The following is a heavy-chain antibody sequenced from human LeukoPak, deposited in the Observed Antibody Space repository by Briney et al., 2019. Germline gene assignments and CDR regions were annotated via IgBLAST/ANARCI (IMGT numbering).Heavy chain of an antibody. CDR2: IWYDGSNK. V-gene: IGHV3-33*01. CDR1: GFTFSSYG. CDR3: ARTPGGCSGGSCYSGSFDY. Sequence: PGGSQRLSCAASGFTFSSYGMHWVRQAPGKGLEWVAVIWYDGSNKYYADSVKGRFTISRDNSKNTLYLQMNSLRAEDTAVYYCARTPGGCSGGSCYSGSFDYWGQGTLVTVSS. D-gene: IGHD2-15*01. J-gene: IGHJ4*02.